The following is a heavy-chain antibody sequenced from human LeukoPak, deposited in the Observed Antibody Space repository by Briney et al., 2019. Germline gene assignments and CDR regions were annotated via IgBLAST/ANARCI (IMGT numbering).Heavy chain of an antibody. CDR2: IYLSGST. CDR3: VRQRDAGDYLGYFDY. V-gene: IGHV4-30-2*01. Sequence: ASETLSLTCAVSGGSISSGAYSWSWIPPPPGKDLEWIGYIYLSGSTSYNASLKSRGTISVDSAKNQLSLKLSSVPAAEAAVDICVRQRDAGDYLGYFDYWDQGTLVSVSS. D-gene: IGHD4-17*01. J-gene: IGHJ4*02. CDR1: GGSISSGAYS.